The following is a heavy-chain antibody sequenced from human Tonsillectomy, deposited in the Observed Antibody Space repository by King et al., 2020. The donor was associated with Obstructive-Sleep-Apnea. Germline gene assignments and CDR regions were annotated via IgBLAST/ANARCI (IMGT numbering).Heavy chain of an antibody. Sequence: VQLVESGGGLVQPGGSLRLSCAASGFTVSRYWMHWVRQAPGKGLVWVSGIKSDGSSTSYADCVKGRFTISRDNAKNTLYLQMTSLRAEDTAVYYCARELYGDYGVDYWGQGTLVTVSS. CDR2: IKSDGSST. CDR3: ARELYGDYGVDY. V-gene: IGHV3-74*01. J-gene: IGHJ4*02. D-gene: IGHD4-17*01. CDR1: GFTVSRYW.